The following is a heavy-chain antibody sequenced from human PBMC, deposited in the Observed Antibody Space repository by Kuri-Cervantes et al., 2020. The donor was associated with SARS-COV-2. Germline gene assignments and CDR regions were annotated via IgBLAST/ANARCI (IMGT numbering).Heavy chain of an antibody. CDR2: ISGSGGST. J-gene: IGHJ4*02. CDR1: GFTFSSYA. Sequence: GESLKISCAASGFTFSSYAMSWVRQAPGKGLEWVSAISGSGGSTYYADSVKGRFTISSDNSKNTLYLQMNSLRAEDTAVYYCAKGGGPGSYIPLDYWGQGTLVTVSS. V-gene: IGHV3-23*01. D-gene: IGHD1-26*01. CDR3: AKGGGPGSYIPLDY.